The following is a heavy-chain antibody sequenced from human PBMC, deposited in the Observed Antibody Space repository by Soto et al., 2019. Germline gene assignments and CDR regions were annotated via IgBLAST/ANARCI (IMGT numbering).Heavy chain of an antibody. J-gene: IGHJ4*02. CDR1: GFTFSSYW. CDR2: INSDGSST. CDR3: ARAGYCSSTSCYTYYFDY. Sequence: AGGSLRLSCAASGFTFSSYWMHWVRQAPGKGLVWVSRINSDGSSTSYADSVKGRFTISRDNAKNTLYLQMNSLRAEDTAVYYCARAGYCSSTSCYTYYFDYWGQGTLVTVSS. D-gene: IGHD2-2*01. V-gene: IGHV3-74*01.